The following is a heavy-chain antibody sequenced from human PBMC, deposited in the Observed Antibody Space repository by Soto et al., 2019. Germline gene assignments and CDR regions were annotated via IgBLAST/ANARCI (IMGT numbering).Heavy chain of an antibody. D-gene: IGHD2-15*01. V-gene: IGHV3-23*01. CDR2: ITTGDDIT. CDR1: GFVFKDFA. Sequence: EVQLFESGGGLVEPGESLRLSCAASGFVFKDFAVSWVRQAPGKGLEWVSTITTGDDITYSADSVRGRFTISRDNSANTLFLQMSSLRGDDTATYYCTKGDSSGYFDPSAGYSTPDHWGQGTLVTVSS. J-gene: IGHJ5*02. CDR3: TKGDSSGYFDPSAGYSTPDH.